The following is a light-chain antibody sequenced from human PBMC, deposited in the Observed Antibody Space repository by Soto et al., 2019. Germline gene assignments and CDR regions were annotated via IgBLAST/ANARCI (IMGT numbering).Light chain of an antibody. V-gene: IGKV2-28*01. J-gene: IGKJ4*01. CDR2: LGS. Sequence: EIVMTQSPLSLPVTPGEPASISCRSSQSLLHSSGSNFLDWYLQKPGQSPQLLIYLGSNRASGVADRFSGSGSGTDFTLKISRVEAEDVWVYYCMQVLQAPLSFGGGTRVEIK. CDR3: MQVLQAPLS. CDR1: QSLLHSSGSNF.